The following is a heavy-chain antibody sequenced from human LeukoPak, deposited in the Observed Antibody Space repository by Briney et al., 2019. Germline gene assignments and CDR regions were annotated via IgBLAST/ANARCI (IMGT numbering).Heavy chain of an antibody. CDR3: ARDLHRVVVRGVPHYYYMDV. D-gene: IGHD3-10*01. Sequence: ASVKVSCKASGYTFTSYGISWVRQAPGQGLEWMGWISTYNGNTNYAQKLQGRVTMTTDTSTSTAYMELRSLRSDDTAMYYCARDLHRVVVRGVPHYYYMDVWGKGTTVTISS. CDR1: GYTFTSYG. CDR2: ISTYNGNT. J-gene: IGHJ6*03. V-gene: IGHV1-18*01.